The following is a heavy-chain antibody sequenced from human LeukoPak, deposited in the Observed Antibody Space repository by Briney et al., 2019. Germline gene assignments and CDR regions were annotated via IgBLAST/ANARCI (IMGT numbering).Heavy chain of an antibody. Sequence: PGGSLRLSCAASGFTFSTYSMHWVRQAPGKGLEYVSAISSNGVNTYYANSVKGRFTISRDNSKNTLYLQMGSLRAEDTAVYYCARVAARVSLDYWGQGALVTVSS. CDR2: ISSNGVNT. V-gene: IGHV3-64*01. CDR1: GFTFSTYS. J-gene: IGHJ4*02. CDR3: ARVAARVSLDY. D-gene: IGHD2-15*01.